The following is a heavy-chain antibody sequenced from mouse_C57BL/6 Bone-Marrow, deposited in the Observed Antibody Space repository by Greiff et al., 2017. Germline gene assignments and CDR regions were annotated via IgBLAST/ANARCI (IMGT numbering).Heavy chain of an antibody. CDR2: IYPGGGYT. CDR1: GYTFTNYW. D-gene: IGHD1-1*01. CDR3: ARFFPDYYGSSYDYFDY. Sequence: QVQLKESGAELVRPGTSVKMSCKASGYTFTNYWIGWAKQRPGHGLEWIGDIYPGGGYTNYNEKFKGKATLTADKSSSTAYMQFSSLTSEDSAIYYCARFFPDYYGSSYDYFDYWGQGTTLTVSS. J-gene: IGHJ2*01. V-gene: IGHV1-63*01.